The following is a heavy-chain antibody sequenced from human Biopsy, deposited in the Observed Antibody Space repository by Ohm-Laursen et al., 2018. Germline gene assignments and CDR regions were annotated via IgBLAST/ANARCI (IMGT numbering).Heavy chain of an antibody. V-gene: IGHV1-69*13. CDR2: IIPMFGTA. CDR1: GYTFAGYY. Sequence: SVTASCKASGYTFAGYYLHWVRQAPGQGLEWMGGIIPMFGTANYAQMFQGRVTISADESTSTSYMELSSLTTEDTAIYYCARGPHSGSHSCFDYWGRGTLVTVSS. J-gene: IGHJ4*02. CDR3: ARGPHSGSHSCFDY. D-gene: IGHD1-26*01.